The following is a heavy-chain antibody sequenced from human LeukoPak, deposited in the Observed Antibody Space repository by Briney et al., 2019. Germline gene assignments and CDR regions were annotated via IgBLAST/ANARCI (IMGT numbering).Heavy chain of an antibody. CDR3: AKDRELRYFDWTFDY. D-gene: IGHD3-9*01. CDR2: ISYDASNK. J-gene: IGHJ4*02. CDR1: EFTFSPYA. Sequence: GGSLRLSCAASEFTFSPYAMHWVRQAPGKGLEWVAVISYDASNKYYADSVKGRFTISRDNSKNTLYLQMISLRSEDTAVYYCAKDRELRYFDWTFDYWGQGTLVTVSS. V-gene: IGHV3-30*04.